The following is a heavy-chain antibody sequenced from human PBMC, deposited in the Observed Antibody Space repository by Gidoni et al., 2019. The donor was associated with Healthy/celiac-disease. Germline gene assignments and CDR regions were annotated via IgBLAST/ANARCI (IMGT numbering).Heavy chain of an antibody. CDR2: IYSGGST. CDR3: ARDPAYYYYGMDV. J-gene: IGHJ6*02. V-gene: IGHV3-53*01. CDR1: GFTVSSNY. Sequence: EVQLVESGGGLLQPGGSLRLSCAASGFTVSSNYMSWVRQAPGKGLEWVSVIYSGGSTYYADSVKGRFTISRDNSKNTLYLQMNSLRAEDTAVYYCARDPAYYYYGMDVWGQGTTVTVSS.